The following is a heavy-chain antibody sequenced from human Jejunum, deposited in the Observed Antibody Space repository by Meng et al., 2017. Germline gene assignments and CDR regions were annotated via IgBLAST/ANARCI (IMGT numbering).Heavy chain of an antibody. D-gene: IGHD4-17*01. CDR2: ISSGAVST. J-gene: IGHJ4*02. CDR3: AKDFQPYGDYYPGGVDY. Sequence: GESLKISCAASGFTFSSSPMTWVRQAPGKGLEWGATISSGAVSTYYADSVKGRFTISRDNSRNTLFLQMNTLRVEDTALYYCAKDFQPYGDYYPGGVDYWGQGTLVTVSS. V-gene: IGHV3-23*01. CDR1: GFTFSSSP.